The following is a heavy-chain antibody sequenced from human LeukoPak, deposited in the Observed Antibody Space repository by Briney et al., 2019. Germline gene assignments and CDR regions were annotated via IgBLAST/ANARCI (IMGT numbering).Heavy chain of an antibody. D-gene: IGHD4-17*01. CDR2: IFPNGRT. CDR3: AVTNSVYGVLDY. CDR1: GLTISGNY. V-gene: IGHV3-53*01. J-gene: IGHJ4*02. Sequence: GESLRLSCAASGLTISGNYCSWVRQAPGKGLEWVSVIFPNGRTYHADSVKGRFTISIDTSKNVLLLQMNSLRADDTALYYCAVTNSVYGVLDYWGQGVLVTVSS.